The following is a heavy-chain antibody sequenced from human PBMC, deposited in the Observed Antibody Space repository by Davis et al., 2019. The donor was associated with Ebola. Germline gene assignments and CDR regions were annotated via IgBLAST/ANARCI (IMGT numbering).Heavy chain of an antibody. D-gene: IGHD2-15*01. J-gene: IGHJ6*02. CDR3: TTALDMGMHV. CDR1: GFTFSGSA. CDR2: IRSKANSYAT. V-gene: IGHV3-73*01. Sequence: PGGSLRLSCAASGFTFSGSAMHWVRQASGKGLEWVGRIRSKANSYATAYAASVKGRFTISRDDSKNTAYLQMNSLKTEDTAVYYCTTALDMGMHVWGQGTTVTVSS.